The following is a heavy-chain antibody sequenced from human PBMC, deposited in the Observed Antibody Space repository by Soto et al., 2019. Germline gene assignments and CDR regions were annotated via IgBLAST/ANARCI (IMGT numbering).Heavy chain of an antibody. CDR2: IWYDGSNK. D-gene: IGHD3-3*01. J-gene: IGHJ6*02. V-gene: IGHV3-33*01. CDR3: ARDDNLSRITNARSYYYGMDV. CDR1: GFTFSSYG. Sequence: QVQLVESGGGVVQPGRSLRLSCAASGFTFSSYGMHWVRQAPGKGLEWVAVIWYDGSNKYYADSVKGRFTISRDNSKNTLYLQMNSLRAEDTAVYYCARDDNLSRITNARSYYYGMDVWGQGTTVTVSS.